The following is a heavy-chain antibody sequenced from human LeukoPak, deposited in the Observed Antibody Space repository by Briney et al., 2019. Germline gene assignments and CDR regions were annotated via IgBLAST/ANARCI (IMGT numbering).Heavy chain of an antibody. CDR2: INHSGST. CDR1: GGSFSGYY. CDR3: ARGPRYYYGTDV. J-gene: IGHJ6*02. Sequence: SETLSLTCAVYGGSFSGYYWSWIRQPPGKGLEWIGEINHSGSTNYNPSLKSRVTISVDTSKNQFSLKLSSVTAADTAVYYCARGPRYYYGTDVWGQGTTVTVSS. V-gene: IGHV4-34*01.